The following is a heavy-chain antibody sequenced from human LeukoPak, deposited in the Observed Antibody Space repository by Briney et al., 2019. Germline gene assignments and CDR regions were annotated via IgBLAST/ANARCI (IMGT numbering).Heavy chain of an antibody. J-gene: IGHJ4*02. V-gene: IGHV1-69*04. CDR2: IIPILGIA. D-gene: IGHD3-9*01. CDR3: ARDVASYYDILTGYSPLHYFDY. Sequence: GSSVKVSCKASGGTFSSYAISWVRQAPGQGLEWMGRIIPILGIANYAQKFQGRVTITADKSTSTAYMELSSLRSEDTAVYYCARDVASYYDILTGYSPLHYFDYWGQGTLVTVSS. CDR1: GGTFSSYA.